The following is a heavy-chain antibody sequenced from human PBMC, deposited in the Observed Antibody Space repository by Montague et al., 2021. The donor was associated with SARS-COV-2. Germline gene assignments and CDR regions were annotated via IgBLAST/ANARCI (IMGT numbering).Heavy chain of an antibody. Sequence: TLSLTCAVYGGSFSGYYWSWIRQPPEKGLEWIGEIKQSGRTNNNPSLKSRVIISVDTSKNQFSLKLSSVTAADTAIYYCARKGSGRSDLAYWGQGTLVTVSS. CDR1: GGSFSGYY. J-gene: IGHJ4*02. D-gene: IGHD1-26*01. CDR3: ARKGSGRSDLAY. V-gene: IGHV4-34*09. CDR2: IKQSGRT.